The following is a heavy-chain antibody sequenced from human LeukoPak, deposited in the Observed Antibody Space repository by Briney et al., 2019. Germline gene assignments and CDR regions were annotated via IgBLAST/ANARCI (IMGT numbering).Heavy chain of an antibody. J-gene: IGHJ4*02. CDR1: GYTSTSYD. D-gene: IGHD5-24*01. Sequence: GASVKVSCKASGYTSTSYDINWVRQATGQGLEWMGWMNPNSGNTGYAQKFQGRVTITRNTSISTAYMELSSLRSEDTAVYYCARARRDGYNLFGYWGQGTLVTVSS. CDR3: ARARRDGYNLFGY. V-gene: IGHV1-8*03. CDR2: MNPNSGNT.